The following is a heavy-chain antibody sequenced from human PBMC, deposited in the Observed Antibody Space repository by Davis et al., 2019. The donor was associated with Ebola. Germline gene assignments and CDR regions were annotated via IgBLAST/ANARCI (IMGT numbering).Heavy chain of an antibody. CDR2: IDWDDDK. CDR1: GFSLSTRGMC. D-gene: IGHD6-19*01. CDR3: ARIHLQQWLVPRQYYYGMDV. V-gene: IGHV2-70*11. Sequence: SGPTLVKPTQTLTLTCTFSGFSLSTRGMCVSWIRQPPGKALEWLARIDWDDDKYYSTSLKTRLTISKDTSKNQVVLTMTNMDPVDTATYYCARIHLQQWLVPRQYYYGMDVWGQGTTVTVSS. J-gene: IGHJ6*02.